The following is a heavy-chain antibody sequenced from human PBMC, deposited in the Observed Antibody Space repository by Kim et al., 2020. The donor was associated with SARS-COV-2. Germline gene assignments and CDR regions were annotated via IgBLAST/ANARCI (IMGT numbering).Heavy chain of an antibody. CDR3: ARERASGSYYGRYYFDY. Sequence: GGSPRLSCAASGFTFSSYWMSWVRQAPGKGLEWVANIKQDGSEKYYVDSVKGRFTISRDNAKNSLYLQMNSLRAEDTAVYYCARERASGSYYGRYYFDYWGQGTLVTVSS. CDR2: IKQDGSEK. J-gene: IGHJ4*02. D-gene: IGHD1-26*01. CDR1: GFTFSSYW. V-gene: IGHV3-7*01.